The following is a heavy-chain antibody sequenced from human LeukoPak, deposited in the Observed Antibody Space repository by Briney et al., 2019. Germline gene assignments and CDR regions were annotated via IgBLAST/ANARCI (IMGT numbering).Heavy chain of an antibody. CDR3: VKTGYYYGSGSYYFPDY. D-gene: IGHD3-10*01. J-gene: IGHJ4*02. CDR2: ISGSGGST. V-gene: IGHV3-23*01. Sequence: GGSLRLSCAASGFTFSSYAMSWVRQAPGKGLEWVSAISGSGGSTYYADSVKGRFTISRDNSKNTLYLQMNSLRAEDTAVYSCVKTGYYYGSGSYYFPDYWGQGTLVTVSS. CDR1: GFTFSSYA.